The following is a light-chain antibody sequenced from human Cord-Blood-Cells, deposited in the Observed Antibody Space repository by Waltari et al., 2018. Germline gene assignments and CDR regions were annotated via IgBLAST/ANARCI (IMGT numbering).Light chain of an antibody. J-gene: IGKJ4*01. Sequence: IVMTQSPLSLTVTPGEPASISCSTSQSLLHSNGYNYLDWYLQKPGQSPQLLIYLGSNRASGVPDRFSGSGSGTDFTLKISRVEAEDVGVYYCMQALQTPRSFGGGTKVEIK. CDR2: LGS. CDR1: QSLLHSNGYNY. V-gene: IGKV2-28*01. CDR3: MQALQTPRS.